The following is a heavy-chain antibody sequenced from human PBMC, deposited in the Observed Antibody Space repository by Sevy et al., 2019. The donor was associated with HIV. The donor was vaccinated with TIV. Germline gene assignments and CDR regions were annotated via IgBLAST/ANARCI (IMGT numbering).Heavy chain of an antibody. CDR3: ANSIAAAGSLDY. J-gene: IGHJ4*02. CDR2: INPNSGGT. D-gene: IGHD6-13*01. V-gene: IGHV1-2*06. Sequence: ASVKVSCKASGYTFTGYYMHWVRQAPGQGLEWMGRINPNSGGTNYAQKFQGRVTMTRDTSISTAYMELSRLRSYDTAVYYCANSIAAAGSLDYWGQGTLVTVSS. CDR1: GYTFTGYY.